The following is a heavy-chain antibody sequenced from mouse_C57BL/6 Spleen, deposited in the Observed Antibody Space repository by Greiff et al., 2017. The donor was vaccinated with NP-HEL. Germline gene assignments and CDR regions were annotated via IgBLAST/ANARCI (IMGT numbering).Heavy chain of an antibody. CDR2: IDPETGGT. Sequence: QVQLQQSGAELVRPGASVTLSCKASGYTFTDYEMHWVKQTPVHGLEWIGAIDPETGGTAYNQKFKGKAILTADKSSSTAYMELRSLTSEDSAVYYCTRTRTDDWYFGVWGTGTTVTVSS. J-gene: IGHJ1*03. CDR3: TRTRTDDWYFGV. CDR1: GYTFTDYE. V-gene: IGHV1-15*01.